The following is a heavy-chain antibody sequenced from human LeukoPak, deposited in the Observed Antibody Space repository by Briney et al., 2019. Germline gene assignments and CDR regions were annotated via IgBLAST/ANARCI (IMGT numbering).Heavy chain of an antibody. V-gene: IGHV1-18*01. D-gene: IGHD6-13*01. Sequence: GASVKVSCKASGYTFTSYGISWARQAPGQGLEWMGWISAYNGNTNYAQKLQGRVTMTTDTSTSTAYMELRSLRSSDTAVYYCARGPSSSWYQYNWFDPWGQGTLVTVSS. CDR3: ARGPSSSWYQYNWFDP. J-gene: IGHJ5*02. CDR2: ISAYNGNT. CDR1: GYTFTSYG.